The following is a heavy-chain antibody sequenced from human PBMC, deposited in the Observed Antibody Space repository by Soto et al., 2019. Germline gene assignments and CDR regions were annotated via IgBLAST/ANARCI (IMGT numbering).Heavy chain of an antibody. CDR3: ARGYGAWFGELYYYYYGMDV. D-gene: IGHD3-10*01. CDR1: GFTFSSYW. V-gene: IGHV3-7*01. J-gene: IGHJ6*02. CDR2: IKQDGIEK. Sequence: SLRLSCAASGFTFSSYWMSWVRPAPGKGLEWVANIKQDGIEKYYVDSAKGRFTISRDNAKNSLYLQMNSLRAENTAVYYCARGYGAWFGELYYYYYGMDVWGQGTTVTVSS.